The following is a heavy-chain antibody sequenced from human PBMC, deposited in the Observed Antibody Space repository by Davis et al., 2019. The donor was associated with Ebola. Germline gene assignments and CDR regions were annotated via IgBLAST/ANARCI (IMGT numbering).Heavy chain of an antibody. CDR2: ISYDGSNK. V-gene: IGHV3-30-3*01. CDR1: GFTFSSYA. Sequence: GESLKISCAASGFTFSSYAMHWVRQAPGKGLEWVAVISYDGSNKYYADSVKGRFTISRDNSKNTLYLQMNSLRAEDTAVYYCARDGSLYCSGGSCYSEGSDYWGQGTLVTVSS. CDR3: ARDGSLYCSGGSCYSEGSDY. J-gene: IGHJ4*02. D-gene: IGHD2-15*01.